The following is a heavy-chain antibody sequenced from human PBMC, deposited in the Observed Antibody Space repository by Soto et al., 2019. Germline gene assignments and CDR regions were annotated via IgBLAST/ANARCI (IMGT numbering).Heavy chain of an antibody. CDR2: IYHSGST. D-gene: IGHD2-2*01. CDR3: ATTHCSSTSCRPYNWFDP. Sequence: SETLSLTCAVSGYAISSGYYLVLIRHPPGKVLEWIGSIYHSGSTYYNPSLKSRVTISVDTSRNQFSLKLSSVTAADTAVYYCATTHCSSTSCRPYNWFDPWGQGTLVTVSS. CDR1: GYAISSGYY. J-gene: IGHJ5*02. V-gene: IGHV4-38-2*01.